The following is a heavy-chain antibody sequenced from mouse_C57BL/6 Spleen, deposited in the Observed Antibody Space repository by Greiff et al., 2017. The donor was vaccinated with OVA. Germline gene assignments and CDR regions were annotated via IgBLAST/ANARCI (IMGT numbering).Heavy chain of an antibody. CDR2: IWSGGSA. V-gene: IGHV2-2*01. J-gene: IGHJ4*01. CDR3: AGLYDGYYDYAMDY. D-gene: IGHD2-3*01. Sequence: VQGVESGPGLVQPSQSLSITCTVSGFSLTSYGVHWVRQSPGKGLEWLGVIWSGGSADYNAAFISRLSISKDNSKSQVFFKMNSLQADDTAIYYCAGLYDGYYDYAMDYWGQGTSVTVSS. CDR1: GFSLTSYG.